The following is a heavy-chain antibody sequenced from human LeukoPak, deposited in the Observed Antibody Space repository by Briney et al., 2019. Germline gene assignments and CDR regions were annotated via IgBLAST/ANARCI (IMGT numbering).Heavy chain of an antibody. CDR3: ARGRYYYDSGGYQSPYYYMDV. J-gene: IGHJ6*03. Sequence: SETLSLTCTVSGGSISINSYYWGWIRQPPGKGLEWIGSTYYSGGTYYNPSLRSRLTISVDTSKNQFSLKLSSVTAADTAVYYCARGRYYYDSGGYQSPYYYMDVWGKGTTVTVSS. V-gene: IGHV4-39*01. D-gene: IGHD3-22*01. CDR1: GGSISINSYY. CDR2: TYYSGGT.